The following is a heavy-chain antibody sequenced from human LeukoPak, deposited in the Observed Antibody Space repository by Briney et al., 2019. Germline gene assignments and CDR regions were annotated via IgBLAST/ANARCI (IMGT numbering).Heavy chain of an antibody. V-gene: IGHV4-59*01. CDR3: ARDPGATNAFDI. D-gene: IGHD1-26*01. CDR1: GGSISSYY. Sequence: SETLSLTCTVSGGSISSYYWSWIRQPPGKGREWIGYIYYSGSTNYNPSLKSRVTISVGTSKNQFSLKLSSVTAADTAVYYCARDPGATNAFDIWGQGTMVTVSS. CDR2: IYYSGST. J-gene: IGHJ3*02.